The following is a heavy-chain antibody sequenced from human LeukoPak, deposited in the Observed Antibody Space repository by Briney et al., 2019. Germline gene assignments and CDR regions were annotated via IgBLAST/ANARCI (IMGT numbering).Heavy chain of an antibody. CDR3: ARHVLLWFGELLNYFDY. J-gene: IGHJ4*02. Sequence: SETLSLTCAVYGGSFSTHYWSWIRQPPGKGLEWIGEINYSGSANYNPSLKSRVTISVDTSRRQFSLKLSSVTAADTAVYYCARHVLLWFGELLNYFDYWGQGTLVTVSS. V-gene: IGHV4-34*01. D-gene: IGHD3-10*01. CDR2: INYSGSA. CDR1: GGSFSTHY.